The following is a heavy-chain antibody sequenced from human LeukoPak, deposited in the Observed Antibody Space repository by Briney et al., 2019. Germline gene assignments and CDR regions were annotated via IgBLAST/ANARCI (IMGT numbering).Heavy chain of an antibody. J-gene: IGHJ6*02. CDR3: ARDVVVVPAAIHYGMDV. CDR1: GGSFSDYF. Sequence: SETLSLTCAVDGGSFSDYFWGSIRQPPGKGLEWIGEINHSGRTYYNPSLKSRVTISVDTSKNQFSLNLSSVTAADTAVYYCARDVVVVPAAIHYGMDVWGQGTTVTVSS. V-gene: IGHV4-34*01. CDR2: INHSGRT. D-gene: IGHD2-2*01.